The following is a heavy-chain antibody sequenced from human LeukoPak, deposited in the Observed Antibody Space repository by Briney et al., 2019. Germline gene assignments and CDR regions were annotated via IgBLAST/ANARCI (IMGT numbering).Heavy chain of an antibody. D-gene: IGHD3-10*01. Sequence: SETLSLTCAVSGYSISSGYYWGWIRQPPGKGLEWIGSIYHSGSIYYNPSLKSRVTISVDTSKNQFSLKLSSVTAADTAVYYCARHRAAGWFGELLPIDYWGQGTLVTVSS. CDR3: ARHRAAGWFGELLPIDY. V-gene: IGHV4-38-2*01. CDR1: GYSISSGYY. CDR2: IYHSGSI. J-gene: IGHJ4*02.